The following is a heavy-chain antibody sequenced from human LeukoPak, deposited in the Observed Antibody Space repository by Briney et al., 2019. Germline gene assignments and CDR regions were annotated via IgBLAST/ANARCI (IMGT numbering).Heavy chain of an antibody. CDR3: ARDPGAAAAPYNWFDP. J-gene: IGHJ5*02. D-gene: IGHD6-13*01. CDR2: IYYSGST. V-gene: IGHV4-59*01. CDR1: GGSISSYY. Sequence: SETLSLTCTVSGGSISSYYWSWIRQPPRKGLEWIGYIYYSGSTNYNPSLKSRVTISVDTSKNQFSLKLSSVTAADTAVYYCARDPGAAAAPYNWFDPWGQGTLVTVSS.